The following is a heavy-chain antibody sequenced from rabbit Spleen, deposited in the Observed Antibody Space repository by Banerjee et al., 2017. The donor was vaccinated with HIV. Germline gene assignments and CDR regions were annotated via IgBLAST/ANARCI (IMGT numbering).Heavy chain of an antibody. CDR1: GSDFSSDYY. D-gene: IGHD2-1*01. J-gene: IGHJ4*01. Sequence: QSLEESGGDLVKPGGTLTLSCKASGSDFSSDYYICWVRQAPGKGLEWIACSYGDRSDNTDYASWAKGRFTVSKTSSTTVTLQMTSLAAADTATYFCAKRAVVGDNYYLALWGPGTLVTVS. V-gene: IGHV1S40*01. CDR2: SYGDRSDNT. CDR3: AKRAVVGDNYYLAL.